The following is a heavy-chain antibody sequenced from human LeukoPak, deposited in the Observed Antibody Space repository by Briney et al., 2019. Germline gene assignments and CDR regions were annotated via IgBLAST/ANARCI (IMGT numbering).Heavy chain of an antibody. D-gene: IGHD6-19*01. J-gene: IGHJ6*03. CDR3: AKAVKYSSGWYDYYYMDV. CDR2: ISSDGSNT. Sequence: GGSLRLSCAASGFTFSSYGMTWVRQAPGKGLEWVAVISSDGSNTYYADSVKGRFTISRDNSKNTLYLQMNSLRAEDTAVYYCAKAVKYSSGWYDYYYMDVWGKGTTVTVSS. CDR1: GFTFSSYG. V-gene: IGHV3-30*18.